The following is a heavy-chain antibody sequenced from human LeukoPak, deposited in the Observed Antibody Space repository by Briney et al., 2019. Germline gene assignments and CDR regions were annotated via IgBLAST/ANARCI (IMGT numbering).Heavy chain of an antibody. CDR3: AIDRYSSGWYTFDY. J-gene: IGHJ4*02. V-gene: IGHV3-23*01. CDR1: GFNFNDAA. D-gene: IGHD6-19*01. Sequence: PGGSLRLSCAASGFNFNDAAMTWVRQAPGKGLEWVSLIASSGRNTYYTDSVRGRFTISRDNAKNSLDLQMNSLRAEDTAVYYCAIDRYSSGWYTFDYWGQGTLVTVSS. CDR2: IASSGRNT.